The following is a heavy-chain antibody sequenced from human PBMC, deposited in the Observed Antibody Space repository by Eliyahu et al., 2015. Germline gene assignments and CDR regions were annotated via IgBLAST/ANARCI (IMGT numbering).Heavy chain of an antibody. CDR1: GESINSDSW. V-gene: IGHV4/OR15-8*01. CDR3: ARGLXSTFFDS. Sequence: QVQLQESGPGLVKPSETLSLTCDVSGESINSDSWWTWVRQSPAKGLEWIGETHHPGNSNYNPSLKSRVKISVDKSKNQFSLKLSSVTAADTALYFCARGLXSTFFDSWGRGTRVVVSS. CDR2: THHPGNS. J-gene: IGHJ4*02.